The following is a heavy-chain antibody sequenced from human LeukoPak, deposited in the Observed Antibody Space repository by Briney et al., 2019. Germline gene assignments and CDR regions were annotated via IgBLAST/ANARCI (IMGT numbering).Heavy chain of an antibody. CDR3: ARGPRTHIVVVTAARGYFDY. V-gene: IGHV3-30*02. CDR1: GFTFSSYG. D-gene: IGHD2-21*02. J-gene: IGHJ4*02. Sequence: GGSLRLSCAASGFTFSSYGMHWVRQAPGKGLEWVAFIRYDGSNKYYADSVKGRFTISRDNSKNTLYLQMNSLRAEDTAVYYCARGPRTHIVVVTAARGYFDYWGQGTLVTVSS. CDR2: IRYDGSNK.